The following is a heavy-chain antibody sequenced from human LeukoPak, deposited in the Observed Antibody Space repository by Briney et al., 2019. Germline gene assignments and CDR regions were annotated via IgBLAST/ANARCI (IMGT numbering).Heavy chain of an antibody. V-gene: IGHV3-30*02. CDR1: GFTFSSYG. Sequence: GGSLRLSCAASGFTFSSYGMHWVRQAPGKGLEWVAFIRYDGNKENYADSVKGRFTISRDNSKNTAFLQMDSLRTEDTAVYYCAKDDPFFDYWGQGTLVTVSS. CDR2: IRYDGNKE. CDR3: AKDDPFFDY. J-gene: IGHJ4*02.